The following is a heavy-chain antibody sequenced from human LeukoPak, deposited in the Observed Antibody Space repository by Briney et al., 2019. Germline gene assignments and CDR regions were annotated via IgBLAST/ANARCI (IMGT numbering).Heavy chain of an antibody. V-gene: IGHV3-64D*06. J-gene: IGHJ5*02. CDR2: ISINGGST. Sequence: PGGSLRLSCSASGTAFRTYAMHWVRQPPGKGLYYVSAISINGGSTYYADSVRGRFTISRDNSKNTLYLQMSSLRPDDTAVYYRVRTYDENPLGWFDPWGQGTLVTVSS. CDR1: GTAFRTYA. CDR3: VRTYDENPLGWFDP. D-gene: IGHD5-12*01.